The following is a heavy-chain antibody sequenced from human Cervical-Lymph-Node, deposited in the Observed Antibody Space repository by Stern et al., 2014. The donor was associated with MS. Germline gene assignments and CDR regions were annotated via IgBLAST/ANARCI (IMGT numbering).Heavy chain of an antibody. V-gene: IGHV4-31*03. CDR2: IQYSGST. D-gene: IGHD3-16*01. J-gene: IGHJ4*02. CDR3: ARSDRLWGSFDY. Sequence: QVQLQESGPGLVKPSQTLSLTCTVSGGSISTTGYYWSCLRQHPGKGLVWIGYIQYSGSTYYNPSLKSRGTISVDTSKNQFSLKLSSVTAADTALYYCARSDRLWGSFDYWGQGTLVTVSP. CDR1: GGSISTTGYY.